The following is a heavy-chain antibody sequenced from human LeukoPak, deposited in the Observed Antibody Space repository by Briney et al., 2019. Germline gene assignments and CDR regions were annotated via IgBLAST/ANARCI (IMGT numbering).Heavy chain of an antibody. CDR3: PSLEWLESYDY. V-gene: IGHV3-74*01. CDR1: GFTFDDYG. D-gene: IGHD3-3*01. CDR2: INSDGSST. Sequence: GGSLRLSCAASGFTFDDYGMSWVRQAPGKGLVWVSRINSDGSSTSYADSVKGRFTISRDNAKNTLYLQMNSLRAEDTAVYYCPSLEWLESYDYWGQGTLVTVSS. J-gene: IGHJ4*02.